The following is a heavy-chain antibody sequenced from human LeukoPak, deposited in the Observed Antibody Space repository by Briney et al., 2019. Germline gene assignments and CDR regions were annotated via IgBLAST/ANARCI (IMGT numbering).Heavy chain of an antibody. CDR3: ARGSIDYDFWSGYGLDY. J-gene: IGHJ4*02. CDR1: GGSISSGDYY. D-gene: IGHD3-3*01. V-gene: IGHV4-30-4*08. Sequence: SQTLSLTCTVSGGSISSGDYYWSWIRQPPGKGLEWTGHIYYIGSTYYNPSLKSRVTISVDTSKNRLSLRLSSVTAADTAVYYCARGSIDYDFWSGYGLDYWGQGTLVTVSS. CDR2: IYYIGST.